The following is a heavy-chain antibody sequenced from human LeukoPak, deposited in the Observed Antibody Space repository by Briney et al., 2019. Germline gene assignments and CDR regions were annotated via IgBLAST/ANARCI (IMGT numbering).Heavy chain of an antibody. J-gene: IGHJ4*02. D-gene: IGHD3-3*02. CDR3: ARARTSWHGASIYY. V-gene: IGHV3-30*04. Sequence: GRSLRLSCTASGFNFSGHAMHWVRQTPGKGLEWVAVISYNGVNKNYGDSVTGRFTISRDNSRNTVYGQMDSLRSEDTAVYYCARARTSWHGASIYYWGQGTLVTVSS. CDR1: GFNFSGHA. CDR2: ISYNGVNK.